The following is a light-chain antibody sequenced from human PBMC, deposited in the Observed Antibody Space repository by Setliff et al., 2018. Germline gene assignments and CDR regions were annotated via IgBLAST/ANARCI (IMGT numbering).Light chain of an antibody. V-gene: IGLV2-23*02. CDR1: SSDVGAYNL. CDR2: EVN. CDR3: CSYAGRGTGV. Sequence: QSALTQPASVSGSPGQSITISCTGTSSDVGAYNLVAWYQHHPGKVPKLMIYEVNKRPSGVSTRFSGSKSGNTASLTISGLQAEDEADHYCCSYAGRGTGVFGTGTKVTAL. J-gene: IGLJ1*01.